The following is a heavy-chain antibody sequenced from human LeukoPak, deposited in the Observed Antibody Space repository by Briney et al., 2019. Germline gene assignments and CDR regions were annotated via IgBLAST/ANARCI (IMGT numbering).Heavy chain of an antibody. Sequence: SETLSLTCSVSGGSISSSSYYWGWIRQPPGKGLEWIGSIYYSESTSYNPSLKSRVTISVDTSKNQFSLKLSSVTAADTAVYYCARHRIIGGGSGYYWDYWGQGTLVTVSS. CDR1: GGSISSSSYY. CDR2: IYYSEST. D-gene: IGHD3-22*01. CDR3: ARHRIIGGGSGYYWDY. V-gene: IGHV4-39*01. J-gene: IGHJ4*02.